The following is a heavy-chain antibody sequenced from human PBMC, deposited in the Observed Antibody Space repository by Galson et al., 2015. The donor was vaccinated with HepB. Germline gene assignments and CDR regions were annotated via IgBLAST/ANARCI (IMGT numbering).Heavy chain of an antibody. D-gene: IGHD6-13*01. CDR1: GFTFSNAW. J-gene: IGHJ6*02. Sequence: SLRLSCAASGFTFSNAWMSWVRQAPGKGLEWVGRIKSKTDGGTTDYAAPVKGRFTISRDDSKNTLYLQMNSLKTEDTAVYYCTTLYSSSWYVPYYYYGMDVWGQGTTVTVSS. V-gene: IGHV3-15*01. CDR2: IKSKTDGGTT. CDR3: TTLYSSSWYVPYYYYGMDV.